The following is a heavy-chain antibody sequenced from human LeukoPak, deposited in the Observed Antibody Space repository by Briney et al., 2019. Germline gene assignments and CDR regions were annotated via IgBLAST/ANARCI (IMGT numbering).Heavy chain of an antibody. CDR1: GGTFSSYA. V-gene: IGHV1-69*04. CDR2: IIPILGIA. J-gene: IGHJ4*02. Sequence: SVKVSCKASGGTFSSYAISWVRQAPGQGLEWMGRIIPILGIANYAQKFQGRVTITADKSTSTAYMELGSLRSEDTTVYYCAGDVDIVATASYYFDYWGQGTLVTVSS. D-gene: IGHD5-12*01. CDR3: AGDVDIVATASYYFDY.